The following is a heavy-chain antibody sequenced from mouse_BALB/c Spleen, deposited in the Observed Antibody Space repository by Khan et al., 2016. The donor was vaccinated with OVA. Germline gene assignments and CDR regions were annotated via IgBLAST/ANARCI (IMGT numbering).Heavy chain of an antibody. CDR3: ARQPYYHYYIMDY. CDR1: GFSLANYG. D-gene: IGHD2-10*01. Sequence: VELVESGPGLVAPSQSLSITCTISGFSLANYGVHWVRQPPGKGLEWLVVIWSDGTTTYNSALKSRLSISRDKSKSQAFLKMNSLQTDDTSMYYSARQPYYHYYIMDYWGQGTSVTVSS. V-gene: IGHV2-6-1*01. CDR2: IWSDGTT. J-gene: IGHJ4*01.